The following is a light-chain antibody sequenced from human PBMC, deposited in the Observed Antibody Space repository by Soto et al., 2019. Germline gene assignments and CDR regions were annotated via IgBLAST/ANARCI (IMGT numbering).Light chain of an antibody. J-gene: IGKJ1*01. Sequence: EIVLTQSPGTLSLSPGERATLSCRASQSVSSSYLAWYQQKPGQAPRLLIYGTSSRATAIPDRFSGSGSGTDFTRTISRLEPEDFAVYYCQQYGSSSLTFGQGTKVEIK. V-gene: IGKV3-20*01. CDR2: GTS. CDR1: QSVSSSY. CDR3: QQYGSSSLT.